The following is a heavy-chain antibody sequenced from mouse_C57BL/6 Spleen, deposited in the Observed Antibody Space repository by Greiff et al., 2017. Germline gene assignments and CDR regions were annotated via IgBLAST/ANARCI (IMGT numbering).Heavy chain of an antibody. D-gene: IGHD2-5*01. Sequence: VQLQQSGAELVRPGTSVKMSCKASGYTFTNYWIGWAKQRPGHGLEWIGDIYPGGGYTNYNEKFKGKATLTADKSSSTAYMQFSSLTSEDSAIYYCARYYSNYFDYWGQGTTLTVSS. V-gene: IGHV1-63*01. CDR2: IYPGGGYT. CDR1: GYTFTNYW. J-gene: IGHJ2*01. CDR3: ARYYSNYFDY.